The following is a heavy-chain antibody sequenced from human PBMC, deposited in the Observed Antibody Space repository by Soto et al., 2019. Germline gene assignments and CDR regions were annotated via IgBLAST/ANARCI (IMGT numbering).Heavy chain of an antibody. V-gene: IGHV4-30-4*01. Sequence: SETLSLTCTVSGGSISSGDYYWSWIRQPPGKGLEWVGYIYYSGTTYYNPSLKSRVTISVDTSKNQFSLKLSSVTAADTAVYYCARDFMVRGVSVGFDYWGQGTLVTV. D-gene: IGHD3-10*01. CDR3: ARDFMVRGVSVGFDY. CDR2: IYYSGTT. CDR1: GGSISSGDYY. J-gene: IGHJ4*02.